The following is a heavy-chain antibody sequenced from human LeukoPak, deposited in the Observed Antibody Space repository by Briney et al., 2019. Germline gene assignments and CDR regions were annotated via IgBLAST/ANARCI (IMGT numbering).Heavy chain of an antibody. D-gene: IGHD2-15*01. Sequence: GGSLRLSCAASGFTFSSYGMSWVRQAPGKGLEWVSTLSGGGHNTYYADSVKGRFTISRDNSNNTLYLQMNSLRPEDTAVYYCARDGAKPYCSGDICYSNPGWFDPWGQGTLVTVSS. CDR3: ARDGAKPYCSGDICYSNPGWFDP. J-gene: IGHJ5*02. V-gene: IGHV3-23*01. CDR2: LSGGGHNT. CDR1: GFTFSSYG.